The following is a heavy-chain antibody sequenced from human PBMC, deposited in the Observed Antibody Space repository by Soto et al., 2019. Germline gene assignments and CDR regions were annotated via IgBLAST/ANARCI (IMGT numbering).Heavy chain of an antibody. CDR2: INDRGSI. J-gene: IGHJ2*01. CDR3: ARESHDILTGPPWVWYFDL. V-gene: IGHV4-31*03. CDR1: GASMRSGDYY. Sequence: QVQLQESGPGLVKPSQTLSLTCTVSGASMRSGDYYWTWIRQQPGKGLEWTGEINDRGSINYNPSLKSRVSISVDTSKNHYSLNLRSVTAADTAVYYCARESHDILTGPPWVWYFDLWGRGTLVTVSS. D-gene: IGHD3-9*01.